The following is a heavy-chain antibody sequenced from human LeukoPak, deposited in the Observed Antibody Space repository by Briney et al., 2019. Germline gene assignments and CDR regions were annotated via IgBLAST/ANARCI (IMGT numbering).Heavy chain of an antibody. J-gene: IGHJ3*02. D-gene: IGHD1-26*01. CDR2: INPNSGGT. V-gene: IGHV1-2*02. CDR3: ARDGGARAFDI. CDR1: GYTFTGYY. Sequence: ASVKVSCKASGYTFTGYYMHWVRQAPGQGLEWMGWINPNSGGTNYAQEFQGRVTMTRDTSISTAYMELSRLRSDDTAVYYCARDGGARAFDIWGQGTMVTVSS.